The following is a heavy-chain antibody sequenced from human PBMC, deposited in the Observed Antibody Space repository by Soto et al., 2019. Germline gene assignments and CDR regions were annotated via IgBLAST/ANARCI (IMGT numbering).Heavy chain of an antibody. D-gene: IGHD3-9*01. CDR3: ARSPDILTGYPLYYFDY. CDR1: GYTFTSYG. J-gene: IGHJ4*02. V-gene: IGHV1-18*01. Sequence: ASVKVSCKASGYTFTSYGISWVRQAPGQGLEWMGWISAYNGNTNYAQKLQGRVTMTTDTSTSTAYMELRSLGSDDTAVYYCARSPDILTGYPLYYFDYWGQGTLVTVSS. CDR2: ISAYNGNT.